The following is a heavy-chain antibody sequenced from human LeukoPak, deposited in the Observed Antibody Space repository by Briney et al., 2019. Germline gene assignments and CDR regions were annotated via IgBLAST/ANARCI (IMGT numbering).Heavy chain of an antibody. D-gene: IGHD2-15*01. CDR1: GFTVSNAW. Sequence: GGSLRLSCAASGFTVSNAWMSWVRQAPGKGLEWVSAISGSGGSTYYADSVKGRFTISRDNSKNTLYLQMNSLRAEDTAVYYCAKSGPLGGYYYYMDVWGKGTTVTVSS. J-gene: IGHJ6*03. CDR3: AKSGPLGGYYYYMDV. CDR2: ISGSGGST. V-gene: IGHV3-23*01.